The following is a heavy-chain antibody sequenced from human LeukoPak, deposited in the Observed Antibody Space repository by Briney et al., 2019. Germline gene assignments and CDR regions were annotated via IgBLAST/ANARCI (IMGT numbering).Heavy chain of an antibody. CDR2: ISAYNGNT. CDR1: GYTFTSYG. CDR3: ARSLWGYREAADGDDAFDI. Sequence: ASVKVSCKASGYTFTSYGISWVRQAPGQGLEWMGWISAYNGNTNYAQKLQGRVTMTTDTSTSTAYMELRSLRSDDTAVYYCARSLWGYREAADGDDAFDIWGQGTMVTVSS. V-gene: IGHV1-18*01. D-gene: IGHD4/OR15-4a*01. J-gene: IGHJ3*02.